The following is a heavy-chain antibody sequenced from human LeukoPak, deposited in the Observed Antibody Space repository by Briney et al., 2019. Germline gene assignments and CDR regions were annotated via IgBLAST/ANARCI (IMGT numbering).Heavy chain of an antibody. CDR1: GGSFSGYY. J-gene: IGHJ3*02. D-gene: IGHD5-18*01. CDR2: INHSGST. V-gene: IGHV4-34*01. CDR3: ARGAPKEIQLWLRLRGVAFDI. Sequence: ETLSLTCAVYGGSFSGYYWSWIRQPPGKGLEWIGEINHSGSTNYNPSLKSRVTISVDTSKNQFSLKLNSVTAADTAVYYCARGAPKEIQLWLRLRGVAFDIWGQGTMVTVSS.